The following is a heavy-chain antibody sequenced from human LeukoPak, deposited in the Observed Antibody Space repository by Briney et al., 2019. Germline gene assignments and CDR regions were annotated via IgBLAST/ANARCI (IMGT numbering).Heavy chain of an antibody. Sequence: SETLSLTCTVSGGSISSYYWSWIRQPPGKGLEWIGYIYYSGSTNYNPSLKSRVTISVDTSKNQFSLKLSSVTAADTAVYYCARDANYYGMDVWGQGTTVTVSS. CDR1: GGSISSYY. V-gene: IGHV4-59*01. CDR2: IYYSGST. D-gene: IGHD2-15*01. J-gene: IGHJ6*02. CDR3: ARDANYYGMDV.